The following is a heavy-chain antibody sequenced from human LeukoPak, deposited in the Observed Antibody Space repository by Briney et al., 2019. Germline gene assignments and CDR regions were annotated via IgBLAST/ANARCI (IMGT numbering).Heavy chain of an antibody. CDR1: GESFSGYY. D-gene: IGHD3-10*01. V-gene: IGHV4-34*12. Sequence: SETLSLTCAVYGESFSGYYWSWLRQPPGKGLEWIGNIFYSGSTYYGPSLKSRLTISLDTSRNQFSLKLNSVTAADTAVYYCAKSNGYGLIDIWGQGTMVTVSS. CDR3: AKSNGYGLIDI. J-gene: IGHJ3*02. CDR2: IFYSGST.